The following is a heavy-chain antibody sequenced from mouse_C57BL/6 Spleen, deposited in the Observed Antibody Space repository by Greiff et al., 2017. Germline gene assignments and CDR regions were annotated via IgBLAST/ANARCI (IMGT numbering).Heavy chain of an antibody. CDR1: GYTFTSYW. CDR2: IYPSDSET. J-gene: IGHJ2*01. D-gene: IGHD2-1*01. V-gene: IGHV1-61*01. CDR3: ARKGNYRFDY. Sequence: VQLQQPGAELVRPGSSVKLSCKASGYTFTSYWMDWVKQRPGQGLEWIGNIYPSDSETHYNQKFKDKATLTVDKSSSTAYMHLSSLTSEDSAVYYCARKGNYRFDYWGQGTTLTVSS.